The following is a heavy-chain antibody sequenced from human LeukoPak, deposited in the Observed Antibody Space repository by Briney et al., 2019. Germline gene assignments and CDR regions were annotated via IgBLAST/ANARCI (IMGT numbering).Heavy chain of an antibody. J-gene: IGHJ6*02. Sequence: GGSLRLSCAASGFSFSSYGMSWVRQAPGKGLEWVSAISGSGGSTYYADSVKGRFTISRDNSKNTLYLQMNSLRAEDTAVYYCAKVYYDILTGYRVDGMDVWGQGTTVTVSS. CDR1: GFSFSSYG. CDR3: AKVYYDILTGYRVDGMDV. V-gene: IGHV3-23*01. CDR2: ISGSGGST. D-gene: IGHD3-9*01.